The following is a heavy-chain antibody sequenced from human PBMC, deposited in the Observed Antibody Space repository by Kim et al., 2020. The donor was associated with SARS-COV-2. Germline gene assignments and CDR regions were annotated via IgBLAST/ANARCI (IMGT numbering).Heavy chain of an antibody. CDR3: ARADDYGDYGLDY. V-gene: IGHV3-21*01. CDR1: GFTFSSYS. J-gene: IGHJ4*02. CDR2: ISSSSSYI. Sequence: GGSLRLSCAASGFTFSSYSMNWVRQAPGKGLEWVSSISSSSSYIYYADSVKGRFTISRDNAKNSLYLQMNSLRAEDTAVYYCARADDYGDYGLDYWGQGTLVTVSS. D-gene: IGHD4-17*01.